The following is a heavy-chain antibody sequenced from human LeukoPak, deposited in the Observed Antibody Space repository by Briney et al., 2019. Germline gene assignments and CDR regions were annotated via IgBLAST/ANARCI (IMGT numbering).Heavy chain of an antibody. V-gene: IGHV3-9*03. D-gene: IGHD6-13*01. Sequence: GGSLRLSCAASGFTFDDYAMHWVRQAPGKGLEWVSGISWNSGSIGYADSVKGRFTISRDNAKNSLYLQMNSLRAEDMALYYCAKDRAAAGMGDPFDYWGQGTLVTVSS. CDR2: ISWNSGSI. J-gene: IGHJ4*02. CDR1: GFTFDDYA. CDR3: AKDRAAAGMGDPFDY.